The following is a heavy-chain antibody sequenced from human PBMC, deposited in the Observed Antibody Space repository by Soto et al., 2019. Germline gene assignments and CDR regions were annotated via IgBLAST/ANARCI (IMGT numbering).Heavy chain of an antibody. CDR2: IKQDGSEK. CDR1: GFTFSSYW. Sequence: GGSLRLSCAASGFTFSSYWMSWVRQAPGKGLEWVANIKQDGSEKYYVDSVKGRFTISRDNAKNSLYLQMNSLRAEDTAVYYCARDLLAVAGTGAFDIWGQGTMVTVSS. V-gene: IGHV3-7*05. CDR3: ARDLLAVAGTGAFDI. J-gene: IGHJ3*02. D-gene: IGHD6-19*01.